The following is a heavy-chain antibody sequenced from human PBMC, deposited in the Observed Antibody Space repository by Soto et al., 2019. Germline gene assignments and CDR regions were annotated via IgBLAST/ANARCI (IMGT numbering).Heavy chain of an antibody. CDR1: GYSFTSYW. Sequence: GESLKISCKGSGYSFTSYWIGWVRQMPGKGLEWMGIIYPGDSDTRYSPSFQGQVTISADKSISTAYLQWSSLKASDTAMYYCARVPIVGAYHYYGMAVWGQGTTVTVSS. D-gene: IGHD1-26*01. CDR2: IYPGDSDT. J-gene: IGHJ6*02. CDR3: ARVPIVGAYHYYGMAV. V-gene: IGHV5-51*01.